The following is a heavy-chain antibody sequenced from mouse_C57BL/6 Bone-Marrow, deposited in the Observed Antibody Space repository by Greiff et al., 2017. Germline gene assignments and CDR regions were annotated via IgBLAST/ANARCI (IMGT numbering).Heavy chain of an antibody. CDR3: ARSGGNSAWFAY. CDR1: GYTFTSYG. D-gene: IGHD2-1*01. J-gene: IGHJ3*01. Sequence: VQLQQSGAELARPGASVKLSCKASGYTFTSYGISWVKQRTGQGLEWIGEIYPRSGNTYYNEKFKGKATLTAGKSSSTAYMELRSLTSVDSAVYFSARSGGNSAWFAYWGQGTLVTVSA. V-gene: IGHV1-81*01. CDR2: IYPRSGNT.